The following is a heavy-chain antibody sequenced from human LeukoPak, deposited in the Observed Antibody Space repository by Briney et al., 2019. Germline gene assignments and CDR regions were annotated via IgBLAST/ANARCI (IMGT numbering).Heavy chain of an antibody. CDR2: ISGGGETT. V-gene: IGHV3-23*01. J-gene: IGHJ4*02. Sequence: PGGSLRLSCAASGFTFSSYAMSWVRQAPGEGLEWVSGISGGGETTYYADSVKGRFTISRDNSKNTLYLQMNSLRAEDTAVYYCAKQLTAGGYHFDYWGQGTLVTVSS. D-gene: IGHD6-13*01. CDR1: GFTFSSYA. CDR3: AKQLTAGGYHFDY.